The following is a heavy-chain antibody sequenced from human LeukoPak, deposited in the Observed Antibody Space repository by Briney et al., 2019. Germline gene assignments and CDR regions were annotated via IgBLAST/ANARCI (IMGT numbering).Heavy chain of an antibody. CDR1: GYTFTGYY. CDR2: INPNSGGT. V-gene: IGHV1-2*02. J-gene: IGHJ4*02. CDR3: ARDHSSSCQLLDY. D-gene: IGHD6-13*01. Sequence: GASVKVSCKASGYTFTGYYMHWVRQAPGQGLEWMGWINPNSGGTNYAQKFQGRFTMTTDTSTSTANMELRSLRSDDTAVYYCARDHSSSCQLLDYWGQGTLVTISS.